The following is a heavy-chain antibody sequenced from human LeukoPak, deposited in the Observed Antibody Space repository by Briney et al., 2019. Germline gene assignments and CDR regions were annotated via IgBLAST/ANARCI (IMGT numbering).Heavy chain of an antibody. CDR1: GYTFTSYY. V-gene: IGHV1-46*01. Sequence: ASVKVSCKASGYTFTSYYMHWVRQAPGQGLEWMGIINPSGGSTSYAQKFQGRVTMTRDTSTSTVYMELSSLRSEDTAVYYCARATSLDTAILRDYYYGMDVWGKGTTVTVSS. CDR3: ARATSLDTAILRDYYYGMDV. CDR2: INPSGGST. D-gene: IGHD5-18*01. J-gene: IGHJ6*04.